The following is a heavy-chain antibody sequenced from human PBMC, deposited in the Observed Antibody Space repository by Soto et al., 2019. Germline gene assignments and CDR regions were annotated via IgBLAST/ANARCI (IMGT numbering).Heavy chain of an antibody. CDR2: TYFRSKWYN. Sequence: TLSVTCGISGERVCSKKKSWNLIRESPSRGLEWLGRTYFRSKWYNDYAVSVKSRIIINPDTSNNQFSLQLNSVTPEDTAVYFCAKGDNLGPKTGYAFDPWGQGIMVTVS. J-gene: IGHJ5*02. CDR3: AKGDNLGPKTGYAFDP. CDR1: GERVCSKKKS. V-gene: IGHV6-1*01. D-gene: IGHD5-12*01.